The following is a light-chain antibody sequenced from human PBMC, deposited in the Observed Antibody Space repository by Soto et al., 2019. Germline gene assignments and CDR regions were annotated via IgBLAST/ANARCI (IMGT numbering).Light chain of an antibody. CDR2: APS. CDR3: QQANSFPVT. CDR1: QGVSTW. J-gene: IGKJ2*01. Sequence: DIQMTQSPASVSASVGDRVTINCRASQGVSTWVAWFQQKPGQAPKLLIYAPSLLQSGVPSRFSGSGSGTEFTLTISSLQPEDFATYFCQQANSFPVTFGQGTKLEI. V-gene: IGKV1D-12*01.